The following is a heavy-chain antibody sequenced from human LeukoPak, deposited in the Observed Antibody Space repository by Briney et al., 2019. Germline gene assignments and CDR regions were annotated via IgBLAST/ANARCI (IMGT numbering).Heavy chain of an antibody. D-gene: IGHD4-17*01. CDR1: GFTFSSHA. J-gene: IGHJ6*03. V-gene: IGHV3-23*01. CDR2: LSGSGGTT. CDR3: AKGGSTSRVTTSRVVFGYYYYLDV. Sequence: PGGSLRLSCAASGFTFSSHAMSWVRQAPRKGLEWVSSLSGSGGTTYRADSVKGRFSISRDNSKNTLYLQLNSLRAEDTAVYYCAKGGSTSRVTTSRVVFGYYYYLDVWGKGTPVAVSS.